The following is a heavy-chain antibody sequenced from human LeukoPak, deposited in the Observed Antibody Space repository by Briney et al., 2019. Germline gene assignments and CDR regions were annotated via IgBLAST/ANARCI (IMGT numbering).Heavy chain of an antibody. CDR2: IGGSGGST. J-gene: IGHJ4*02. D-gene: IGHD3-10*01. CDR3: AKYSDGSALFDY. CDR1: GFTFSSYA. Sequence: PGGSLRLSCAASGFTFSSYAMSWVRLAPGKGLEWVSTIGGSGGSTYYADSVKGRFTISRDNSKNTLYLQMNSLRAEDTAVYYCAKYSDGSALFDYWGQGTLVTVSS. V-gene: IGHV3-23*01.